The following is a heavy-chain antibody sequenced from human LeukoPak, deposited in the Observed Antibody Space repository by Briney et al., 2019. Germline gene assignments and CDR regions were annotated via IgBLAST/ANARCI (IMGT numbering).Heavy chain of an antibody. CDR2: INSDGSST. CDR3: ARGAAAGTQYY. D-gene: IGHD6-13*01. CDR1: GFTFSGYW. V-gene: IGHV3-74*01. Sequence: GGSLRLSCAASGFTFSGYWMRWVRQAPGKGLVWVSRINSDGSSTSYADSVKGRFTISRDNAKKTLYLQMNSLRAEDTAVYYCARGAAAGTQYYWGQGTLVTVSS. J-gene: IGHJ4*02.